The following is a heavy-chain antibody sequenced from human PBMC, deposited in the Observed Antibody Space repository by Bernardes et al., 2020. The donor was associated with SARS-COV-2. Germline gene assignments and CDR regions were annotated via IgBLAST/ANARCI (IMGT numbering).Heavy chain of an antibody. D-gene: IGHD2-2*01. CDR3: ARVYRSTFSAFDF. CDR1: GYTFTDYY. V-gene: IGHV1-2*02. CDR2: INANSGGT. Sequence: VQIFCKASGYTFTDYYIHWVRQAPGQGLEWLGWINANSGGTNYAQKFQGRVTMTRDTAINTAYVELSRLISDDTAVYYCARVYRSTFSAFDFWGQGTMVTVSS. J-gene: IGHJ3*01.